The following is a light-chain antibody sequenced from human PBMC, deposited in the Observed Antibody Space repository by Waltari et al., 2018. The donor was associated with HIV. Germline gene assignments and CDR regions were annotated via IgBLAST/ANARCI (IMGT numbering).Light chain of an antibody. J-gene: IGLJ1*01. CDR3: SSYAGSNNLGV. Sequence: QSALTQPPSASGSPGQSVTISCTGTSSYVGGYKHAPWYQQHPGKAPKLMIYEVSKRPSGVPDRFSGSKSGNTASLTVSGLQAEDEADYYCSSYAGSNNLGVFGTGTKVTVL. CDR2: EVS. V-gene: IGLV2-8*01. CDR1: SSYVGGYKH.